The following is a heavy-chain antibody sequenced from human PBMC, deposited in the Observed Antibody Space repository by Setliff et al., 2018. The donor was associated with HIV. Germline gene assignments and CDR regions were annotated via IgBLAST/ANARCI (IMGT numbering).Heavy chain of an antibody. CDR3: ARGGLLWFGELASHSYFDY. V-gene: IGHV4-59*01. CDR2: IYYSGST. J-gene: IGHJ4*02. Sequence: SETLSLTCTLSGGSISSSYWSWIRQPPGKGLEWIGNIYYSGSTNHNPSFKSRVTISVDMSKDQFSLKLSSVTAADTAVYFCARGGLLWFGELASHSYFDYWGQGALVTVSS. D-gene: IGHD3-10*01. CDR1: GGSISSSY.